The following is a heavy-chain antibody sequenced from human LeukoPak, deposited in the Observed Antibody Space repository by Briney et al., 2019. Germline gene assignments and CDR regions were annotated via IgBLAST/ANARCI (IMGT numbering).Heavy chain of an antibody. CDR3: ARHRSGSFHYYYYYMDV. CDR1: GGSISSSSYY. D-gene: IGHD1-26*01. J-gene: IGHJ6*03. Sequence: SETLSLTCTVSGGSISSSSYYWGWIRQPPGKGLEWIGSIYYSGSTDYNPSLKSRVTISVDTSKNQFSLKLSSVTAADTAVYYCARHRSGSFHYYYYYMDVWGKGTTVTISS. CDR2: IYYSGST. V-gene: IGHV4-39*01.